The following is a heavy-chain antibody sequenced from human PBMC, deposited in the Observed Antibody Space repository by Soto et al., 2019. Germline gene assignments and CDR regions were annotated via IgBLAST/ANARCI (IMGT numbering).Heavy chain of an antibody. Sequence: QVQLVESGGGVVQTGRSLRLSCAASGFTFNSHTMHWVRQAPGKGLDWVATISYDGDNKWYADSVKGRFTISRDNSQNTLYLQLNSLREEDTATYYCAKGASLRGPRDDWFDPWGQASLVTVSS. J-gene: IGHJ5*02. CDR2: ISYDGDNK. CDR3: AKGASLRGPRDDWFDP. V-gene: IGHV3-30-3*01. CDR1: GFTFNSHT.